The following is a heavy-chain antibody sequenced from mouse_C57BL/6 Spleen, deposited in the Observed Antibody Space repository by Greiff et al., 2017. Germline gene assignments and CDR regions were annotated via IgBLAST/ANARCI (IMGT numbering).Heavy chain of an antibody. V-gene: IGHV1-64*01. CDR2: IQPNSSST. CDR1: GYTFTSYW. CDR3: AQGSSGPYYFDY. J-gene: IGHJ2*01. D-gene: IGHD3-2*02. Sequence: QVQLQQPGAELVKPGASVKLSCKASGYTFTSYWMHWVKQRPGQGLEWIGMIQPNSSSTNYNEKFKSKATLTVDKSSSTAYMQLSSLTSEDSAVYYCAQGSSGPYYFDYWGQGTTLTVSS.